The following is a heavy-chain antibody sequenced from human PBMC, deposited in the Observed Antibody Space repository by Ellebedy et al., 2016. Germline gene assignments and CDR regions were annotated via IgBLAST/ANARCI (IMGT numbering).Heavy chain of an antibody. J-gene: IGHJ4*02. CDR2: ISPSSGSTI. CDR3: RPGHYSDS. D-gene: IGHD1-14*01. CDR1: GFTFTSYS. Sequence: GESLKISXIVSGFTFTSYSMKWVRQTPGKGLEWVSYISPSSGSTIYYADSVKGRFTISRDNAKNSVYLQMNSLRDEDTAVYYCRPGHYSDSWGQGTLVTVSS. V-gene: IGHV3-48*02.